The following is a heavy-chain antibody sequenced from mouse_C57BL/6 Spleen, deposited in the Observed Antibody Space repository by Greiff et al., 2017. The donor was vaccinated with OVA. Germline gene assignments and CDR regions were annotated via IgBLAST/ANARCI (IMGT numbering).Heavy chain of an antibody. CDR2: INPNNGGT. CDR3: AIGVYGPWFAY. CDR1: GYTFTDYN. Sequence: EVQLQQSGPELVKPGASVKMSCKASGYTFTDYNMHWVKQSHGKSLEWIGYINPNNGGTSYNQKFKGKATLTVNKSSSTAYMELRSLTSEDSAVYYCAIGVYGPWFAYWGQGTLVTVSA. J-gene: IGHJ3*01. V-gene: IGHV1-22*01. D-gene: IGHD1-1*02.